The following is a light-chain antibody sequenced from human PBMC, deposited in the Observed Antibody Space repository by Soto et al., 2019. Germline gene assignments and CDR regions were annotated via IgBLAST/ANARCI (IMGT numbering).Light chain of an antibody. CDR1: QYISNY. J-gene: IGKJ2*01. Sequence: DIKMTQSPSSLSASVGDRVTITCRASQYISNYLNWYQQKSGTAPKLLILTASTLQSGVPSRFSGRGSGPDFTLTISSVQPDDFAIYFCQQSYSTPPTFGQGTTLEIK. CDR3: QQSYSTPPT. V-gene: IGKV1-39*01. CDR2: TAS.